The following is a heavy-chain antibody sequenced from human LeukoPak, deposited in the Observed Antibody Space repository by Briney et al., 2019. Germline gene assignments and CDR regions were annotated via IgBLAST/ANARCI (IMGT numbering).Heavy chain of an antibody. D-gene: IGHD3-22*01. CDR1: GGSISSSSYY. CDR2: IYYSGPT. V-gene: IGHV4-39*01. J-gene: IGHJ4*02. Sequence: PSETLSLTCTVSGGSISSSSYYWDWIRQPPGKGLEWIGSIYYSGPTYYNPSLKSRVTTSVDTSKNQFSLKLSSVTAADTAVYYCARARNSSGYYYAGDYWGQGTLVTVSS. CDR3: ARARNSSGYYYAGDY.